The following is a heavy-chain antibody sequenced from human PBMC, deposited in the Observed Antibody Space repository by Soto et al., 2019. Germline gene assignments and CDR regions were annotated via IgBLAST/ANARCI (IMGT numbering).Heavy chain of an antibody. V-gene: IGHV3-72*01. CDR1: GFTFSDHH. Sequence: EVQLVESGGGLVQPGGSLRLACAASGFTFSDHHMDWVRQAPGKGLEWVGRIRNKANSHTTEYAASVKGRFTISRDDSKNSLYLQMNSQETEDTALYYCARVMIVVANGGYYSYMDVWGRGTTVTVSS. D-gene: IGHD3-22*01. CDR3: ARVMIVVANGGYYSYMDV. J-gene: IGHJ6*03. CDR2: IRNKANSHTT.